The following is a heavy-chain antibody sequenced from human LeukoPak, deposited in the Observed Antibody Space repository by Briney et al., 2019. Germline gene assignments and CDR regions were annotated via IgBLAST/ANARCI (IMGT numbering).Heavy chain of an antibody. V-gene: IGHV3-21*01. CDR2: ISSSSYI. D-gene: IGHD1-26*01. CDR3: ARDGDSGRRGDY. Sequence: GGSLRPSCAASGFTFSSYSMNWVRQAPGKGLEWASSISSSSYIYYADSVKGRFTISRDNAKNSLYLQMNSLRAEDTAVYYCARDGDSGRRGDYWGQGTLVTVSS. CDR1: GFTFSSYS. J-gene: IGHJ4*02.